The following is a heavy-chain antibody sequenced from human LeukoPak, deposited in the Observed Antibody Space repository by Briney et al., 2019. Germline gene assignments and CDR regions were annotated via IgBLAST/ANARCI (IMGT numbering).Heavy chain of an antibody. D-gene: IGHD3-3*01. CDR2: INHSGST. CDR1: GFSLSTSGM. J-gene: IGHJ4*02. V-gene: IGHV4-39*07. Sequence: SGPALVKPTQTLTLTCTFSGFSLSTSGMCVSWIRQPPGKGLEWIGEINHSGSTNYNPSLKSRVTISVDTSKNQFSLKLSSVTAADTAVYYCARSRDFWSGYYLDYWGQGTLVTVSS. CDR3: ARSRDFWSGYYLDY.